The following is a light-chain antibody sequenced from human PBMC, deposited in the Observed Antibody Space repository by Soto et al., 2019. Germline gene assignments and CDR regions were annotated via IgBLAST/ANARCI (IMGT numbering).Light chain of an antibody. J-gene: IGKJ4*01. CDR1: QRIGSA. CDR2: DAS. Sequence: AIQLTQSPSSLSAPIGDRVTITCRARQRIGSALAWYQQAPGKPPKLLIFDASTLQNGVPARFSGGGSGTDFTLTISSLQPEDFATYYCLLFNTYPQTFGGGTKVEIK. V-gene: IGKV1-13*02. CDR3: LLFNTYPQT.